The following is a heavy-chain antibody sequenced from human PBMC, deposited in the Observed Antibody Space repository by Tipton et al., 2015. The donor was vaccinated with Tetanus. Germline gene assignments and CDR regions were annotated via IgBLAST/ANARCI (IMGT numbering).Heavy chain of an antibody. Sequence: TLSLTCTVSGDSISSGDFYWSWIRQHPGKGLEWIGYIYFTGTTYYNPSLESRLTISIDTSKNQFSLELTSVTAADTAVYYCVRRWFGTQYYFGMDVWGQGTTVTVSS. V-gene: IGHV4-31*03. CDR1: GDSISSGDFY. CDR2: IYFTGTT. CDR3: VRRWFGTQYYFGMDV. J-gene: IGHJ6*02. D-gene: IGHD2/OR15-2a*01.